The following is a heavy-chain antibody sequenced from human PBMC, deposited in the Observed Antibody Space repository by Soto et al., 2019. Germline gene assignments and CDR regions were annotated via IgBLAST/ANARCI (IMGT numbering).Heavy chain of an antibody. Sequence: QVQLVQSGAEVKKPGASVKVSCKASGYTFTSYDINWVRQVTGQGLEWMGWTNPRSGSTGYAQKFQGSVTMASDSPISTAYMELNNLRSEDTAMYYCARSDGELDYWGQGTLVTVSS. D-gene: IGHD2-21*02. CDR1: GYTFTSYD. CDR2: TNPRSGST. CDR3: ARSDGELDY. J-gene: IGHJ4*02. V-gene: IGHV1-8*01.